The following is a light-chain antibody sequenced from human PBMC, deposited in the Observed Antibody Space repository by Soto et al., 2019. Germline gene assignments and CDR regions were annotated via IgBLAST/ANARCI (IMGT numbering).Light chain of an antibody. CDR3: QEYKSYSWT. J-gene: IGKJ1*01. CDR2: DAS. CDR1: QSISSW. V-gene: IGKV1-5*01. Sequence: DIQMHQSPSTLSASVGARVPITCRASQSISSWLAWYQQKPGKAPKLLIYDASSLESGVPSRVSGSGSGTEFTLTINSLQPDEFATYYCQEYKSYSWTVGQGTKVDIK.